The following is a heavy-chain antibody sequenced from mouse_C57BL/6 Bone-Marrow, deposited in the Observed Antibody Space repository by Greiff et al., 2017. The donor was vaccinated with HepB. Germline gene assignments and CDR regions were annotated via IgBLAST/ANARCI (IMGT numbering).Heavy chain of an antibody. Sequence: EVHLVESGGGLVQPGGSLKLSCAASGFTFSDYYMYWVRQTPEKRLEWVAYISNGGGRTYYPDTVKGRFTISRDNAKNTLYLQMSRLKCEDTAMYDCARQDYWGQGTTLTVSS. V-gene: IGHV5-12*01. CDR2: ISNGGGRT. CDR3: ARQDY. J-gene: IGHJ2*01. CDR1: GFTFSDYY.